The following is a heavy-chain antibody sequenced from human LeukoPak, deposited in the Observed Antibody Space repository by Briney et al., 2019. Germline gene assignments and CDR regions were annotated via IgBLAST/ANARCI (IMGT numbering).Heavy chain of an antibody. Sequence: GGSLRLSCAASGFPFSTYAMSWVRQAPEKGLEWVSSISGSGGTTYYADSVKGRFTISRDNSKDTLYLQMNSLRAEDTAVYYCAKTYYYYHMDVWGQGTTVTVSS. J-gene: IGHJ6*02. CDR1: GFPFSTYA. CDR2: ISGSGGTT. CDR3: AKTYYYYHMDV. V-gene: IGHV3-23*01.